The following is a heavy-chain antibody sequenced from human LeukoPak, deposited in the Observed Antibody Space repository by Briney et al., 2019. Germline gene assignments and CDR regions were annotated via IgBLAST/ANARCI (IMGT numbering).Heavy chain of an antibody. CDR2: IYYNGST. V-gene: IGHV4-59*01. J-gene: IGHJ2*01. D-gene: IGHD4-17*01. CDR1: GGSITNYY. CDR3: ARAPVTTYWYFDL. Sequence: SETLSLTCAASGGSITNYYWSWIRQPPGKGREWIGYIYYNGSTNYNPSLKSRVTISVDTSKNQFSLKLSSVTAADTAVYFCARAPVTTYWYFDLWGRGTLVTVSS.